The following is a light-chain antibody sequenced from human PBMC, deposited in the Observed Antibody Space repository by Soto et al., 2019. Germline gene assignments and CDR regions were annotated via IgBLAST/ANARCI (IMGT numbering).Light chain of an antibody. CDR3: SSYTTSSTLV. CDR2: DVT. Sequence: QSALTQPASVSGSPGQSITISCTGTSSDVGAYNYVSWYQQLPDKAPKLMIYDVTYRPSGVSNRFSGSKSGNTASLTISGLQAEDEADYICSSYTTSSTLVFGGGTKLTVL. V-gene: IGLV2-14*03. CDR1: SSDVGAYNY. J-gene: IGLJ3*02.